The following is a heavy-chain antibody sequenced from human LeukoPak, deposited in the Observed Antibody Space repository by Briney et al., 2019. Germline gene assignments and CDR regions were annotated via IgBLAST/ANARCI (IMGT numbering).Heavy chain of an antibody. J-gene: IGHJ4*02. D-gene: IGHD6-13*01. CDR3: ASGQQLAYFDY. CDR1: GGSISSGGYY. Sequence: SETLSLTCTVSGGSISSGGYYWSWIRQPPGKGLEWIGYIYYSGSTNYNPSLKSRVTISVDTSKNQFSLKLSSVTAADTAVYYCASGQQLAYFDYWGQGTLVTVSS. CDR2: IYYSGST. V-gene: IGHV4-61*08.